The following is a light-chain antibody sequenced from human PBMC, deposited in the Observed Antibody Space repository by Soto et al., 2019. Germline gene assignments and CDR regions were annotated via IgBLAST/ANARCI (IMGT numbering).Light chain of an antibody. CDR3: SAWDDSLSGPV. J-gene: IGLJ3*02. V-gene: IGLV1-47*01. Sequence: QLVLTQPPSASGTPGQRVTISCSGSSSNIGSKYVYWYRQLPGTAPNVLIYRNDERPSGVPDRFSGSKSGSSASLAISGLRSEDEDDYYCSAWDDSLSGPVFGRGTKLTVL. CDR2: RND. CDR1: SSNIGSKY.